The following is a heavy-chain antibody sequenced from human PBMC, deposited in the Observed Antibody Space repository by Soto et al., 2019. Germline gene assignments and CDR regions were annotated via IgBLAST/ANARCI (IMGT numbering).Heavy chain of an antibody. D-gene: IGHD5-12*01. CDR2: ISSSSSTI. CDR1: GFTFSSYS. Sequence: PGGSLRLSCAASGFTFSSYSMNWVRQAPGKGLEWVSYISSSSSTIYYADSVKGRFTISRDNAKNSLYLQMNSLRAEDTAVYYCARDRIVATTHFDYWGQGTLVTVSS. V-gene: IGHV3-48*01. CDR3: ARDRIVATTHFDY. J-gene: IGHJ4*02.